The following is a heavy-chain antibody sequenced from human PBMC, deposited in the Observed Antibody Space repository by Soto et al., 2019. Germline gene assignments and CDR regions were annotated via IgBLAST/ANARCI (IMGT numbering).Heavy chain of an antibody. V-gene: IGHV3-74*01. Sequence: VQLVESGGGLVQPGGSLRLSCVASGFTFSNYWMYWVRQAPGEGLVWVSRINNDGSVSSYADSVKGGLTISRDNVKNTLYLQMDSLRAEDTAVYYCARGDCVGGTCYSLAGSFYYYMDVWGKGTTVTVFS. CDR1: GFTFSNYW. D-gene: IGHD2-15*01. CDR2: INNDGSVS. CDR3: ARGDCVGGTCYSLAGSFYYYMDV. J-gene: IGHJ6*03.